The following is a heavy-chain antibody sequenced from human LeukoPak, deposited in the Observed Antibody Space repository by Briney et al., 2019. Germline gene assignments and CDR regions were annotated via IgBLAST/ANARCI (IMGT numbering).Heavy chain of an antibody. CDR2: IIPIFGTA. CDR1: GGTFSSYA. CDR3: ARDITQNKIVATARDY. V-gene: IGHV1-69*06. J-gene: IGHJ4*02. Sequence: ASVKVSCKASGGTFSSYAISWVRQAPGQGLEWMGGIIPIFGTANYAQKFQGRVTITADKSTSTAYMELSSLRSEDTAVYYCARDITQNKIVATARDYWGQGTLVTVSS. D-gene: IGHD5-12*01.